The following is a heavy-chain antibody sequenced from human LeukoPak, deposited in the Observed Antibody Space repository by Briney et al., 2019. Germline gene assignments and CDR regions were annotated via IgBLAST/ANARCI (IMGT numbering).Heavy chain of an antibody. V-gene: IGHV3-30*18. D-gene: IGHD4-23*01. CDR3: AKVPTVLTYYFDY. Sequence: GGSLRLSCAASGFTFSSYGMHWVRQAPGKGLEWVAVISYDGSNKYYADSVKGRFTISRDNSKNTLYLQMNSLRAEDTAVYYCAKVPTVLTYYFDYWGQGTLVTVSS. J-gene: IGHJ4*02. CDR2: ISYDGSNK. CDR1: GFTFSSYG.